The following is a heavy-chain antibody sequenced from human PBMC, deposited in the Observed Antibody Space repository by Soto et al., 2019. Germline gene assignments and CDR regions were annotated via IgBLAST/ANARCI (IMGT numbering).Heavy chain of an antibody. V-gene: IGHV5-51*01. CDR3: AGGGVRGVITRTRDYYGMDV. CDR2: IYPGDSDT. CDR1: GYSFTSYW. Sequence: GDSVKSSCKGSGYSFTSYWMGWGRQMPGKGLEWMGIIYPGDSDTRYSPSFQGQVTISADKSISTAYLQWSSLKASDTAMYYCAGGGVRGVITRTRDYYGMDVWGQGTTVTVSS. J-gene: IGHJ6*02. D-gene: IGHD3-10*01.